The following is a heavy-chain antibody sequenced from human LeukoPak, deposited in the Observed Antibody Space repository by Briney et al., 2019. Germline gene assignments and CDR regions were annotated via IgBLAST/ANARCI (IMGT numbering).Heavy chain of an antibody. Sequence: GGSLRLSCAASGSTVSSNYMSWVRQAPGKGLEWVSVIYSGGSTYYADSVKGRFTISRDNSKNTLYLQMNSLRAEDTAVYYCARRTAAGKYYFDSWGQGTLVTVSP. J-gene: IGHJ4*02. CDR3: ARRTAAGKYYFDS. D-gene: IGHD6-13*01. CDR1: GSTVSSNY. CDR2: IYSGGST. V-gene: IGHV3-53*01.